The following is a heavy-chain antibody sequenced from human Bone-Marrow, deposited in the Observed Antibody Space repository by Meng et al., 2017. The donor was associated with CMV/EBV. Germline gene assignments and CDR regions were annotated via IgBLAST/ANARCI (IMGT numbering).Heavy chain of an antibody. CDR1: GIIVSDNH. CDR3: ARGPWGEMATISMFVA. CDR2: LYSGGKT. V-gene: IGHV3-53*05. D-gene: IGHD5-24*01. Sequence: GESLKISCAASGIIVSDNHMHWVRQAPGKGLEWVSILYSGGKTYYAESVRGRFTISRDSSKNTLYLQMNSLRYEDTAVYYCARGPWGEMATISMFVAWGQGTLVTVSS. J-gene: IGHJ5*02.